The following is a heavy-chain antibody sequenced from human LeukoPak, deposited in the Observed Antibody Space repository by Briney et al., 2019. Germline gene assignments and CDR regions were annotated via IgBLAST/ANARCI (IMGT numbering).Heavy chain of an antibody. J-gene: IGHJ4*02. Sequence: GGSLRLSCAASGFTFSSYEMNWVRQAPGKGLEWVSYISSSGSTIYYADSVKGRFTISRDNAKNSLYLQMNSLRAEDTAVYYCARGSPSGDYWDYWGQGILVTASS. CDR3: ARGSPSGDYWDY. D-gene: IGHD4-17*01. CDR1: GFTFSSYE. CDR2: ISSSGSTI. V-gene: IGHV3-48*03.